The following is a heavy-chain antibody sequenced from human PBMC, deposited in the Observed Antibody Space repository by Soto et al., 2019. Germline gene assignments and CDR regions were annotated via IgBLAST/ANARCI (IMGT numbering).Heavy chain of an antibody. D-gene: IGHD3-16*01. J-gene: IGHJ5*02. V-gene: IGHV3-48*03. CDR1: GFTFSSYE. Sequence: VLLVESGGGLVRPGGSLRLSCTASGFTFSSYEMNWVRQAPGKGLEWISYISTSGRTIFDAGSVKGRFTISRDNTRNTLFLQMDSLRPEDTAVYYCARQPAHVYEASPKWFDPWGQGTLVIVSS. CDR2: ISTSGRTI. CDR3: ARQPAHVYEASPKWFDP.